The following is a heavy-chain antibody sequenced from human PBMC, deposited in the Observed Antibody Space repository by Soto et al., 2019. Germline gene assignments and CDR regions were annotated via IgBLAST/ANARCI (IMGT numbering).Heavy chain of an antibody. CDR3: AKALGELSPESYDY. CDR1: GFSFSSFG. CDR2: NSYDGSNK. Sequence: GSLRLSCAVSGFSFSSFGMHWVRQAPGKGLEWVAFNSYDGSNKYYADSVKGRFTISRDSSKKTLYLQMNSLRPEDTAVYYCAKALGELSPESYDYWGQGTLVTVSS. D-gene: IGHD3-16*02. V-gene: IGHV3-30*18. J-gene: IGHJ4*02.